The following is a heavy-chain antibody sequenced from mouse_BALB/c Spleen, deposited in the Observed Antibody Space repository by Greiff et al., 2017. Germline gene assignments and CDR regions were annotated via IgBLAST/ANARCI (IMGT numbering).Heavy chain of an antibody. Sequence: QVQLKQSGAELVRPGTSVKVSCKASGYAFTNYLIEWVKQRPGQGLEWIGVINPGSGGTNYNEKFKGKATLTADKSSSTAYMQLSSLTSDDSAVYFCARPYGNYGTWFAYWGQGTLVTVSA. V-gene: IGHV1-54*03. CDR1: GYAFTNYL. CDR2: INPGSGGT. J-gene: IGHJ3*01. CDR3: ARPYGNYGTWFAY. D-gene: IGHD2-1*01.